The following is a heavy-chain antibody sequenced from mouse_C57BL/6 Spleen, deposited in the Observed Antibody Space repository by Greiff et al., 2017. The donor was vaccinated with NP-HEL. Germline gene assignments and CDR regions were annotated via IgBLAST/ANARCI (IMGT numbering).Heavy chain of an antibody. J-gene: IGHJ4*01. CDR3: PSSYDVKAMDY. CDR1: GYTFTSYW. CDR2: IDPSDSYT. Sequence: QVQLQQPGAELVMPGASVKLSCKASGYTFTSYWMHWVKQRPGQGLEWIGEIDPSDSYTNYNQKFKGKSTLTVDKSSSTAYMQLSSLTSEDSAVYYCPSSYDVKAMDYWGQGTSVTVSS. D-gene: IGHD2-12*01. V-gene: IGHV1-69*01.